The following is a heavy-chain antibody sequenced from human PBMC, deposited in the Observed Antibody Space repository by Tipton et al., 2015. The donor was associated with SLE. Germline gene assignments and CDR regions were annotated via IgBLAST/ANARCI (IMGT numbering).Heavy chain of an antibody. CDR3: ARGPPKGTLDY. CDR1: GGSISSSSYY. D-gene: IGHD1-1*01. CDR2: IYYSGST. Sequence: TLSLTCTVSGGSISSSSYYWGWIRQPPGKGLEWIGSIYYSGSTYYNPSLKSRVTISVDTSKNQFSLKLSSVTAADTALYYCARGPPKGTLDYWGQGTLVTVSS. J-gene: IGHJ4*02. V-gene: IGHV4-39*07.